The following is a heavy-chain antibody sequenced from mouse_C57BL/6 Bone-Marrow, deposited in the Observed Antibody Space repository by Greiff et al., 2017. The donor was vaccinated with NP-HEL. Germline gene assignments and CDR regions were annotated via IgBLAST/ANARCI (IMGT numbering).Heavy chain of an antibody. D-gene: IGHD2-4*01. V-gene: IGHV2-2*01. CDR2: IWSGGST. Sequence: VQVVESGPGLVQPSQSLSITCTVSGFSLTSYGVHWVRQSPGKGLEWLGVIWSGGSTDYNAAFIARLSISKDNSKSQVFFKMNSLQADDTAIYYCASFYYDYDGGGYFDYWGQGTTLTVSS. CDR3: ASFYYDYDGGGYFDY. J-gene: IGHJ2*01. CDR1: GFSLTSYG.